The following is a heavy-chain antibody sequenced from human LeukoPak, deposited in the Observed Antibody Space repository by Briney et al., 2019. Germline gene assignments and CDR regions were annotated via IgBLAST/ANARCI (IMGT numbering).Heavy chain of an antibody. V-gene: IGHV3-7*01. J-gene: IGHJ4*02. CDR2: IKQDGSEK. CDR3: ARTYSSSWYYFDY. CDR1: GFTFSSYW. Sequence: GGSLRLSCAASGFTFSSYWMSWVRQAPGKGLEWGANIKQDGSEKFYVDFLKGLFTISRDNAKKPLYLQMTGLRAEDTAVYYCARTYSSSWYYFDYWGQGTLVTVSS. D-gene: IGHD6-13*01.